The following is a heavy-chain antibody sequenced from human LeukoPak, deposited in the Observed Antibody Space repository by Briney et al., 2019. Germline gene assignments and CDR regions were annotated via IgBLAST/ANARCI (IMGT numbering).Heavy chain of an antibody. Sequence: SETLSLTCTVSGGSISSYYWSWIRQPPGKGLEWIGYIYYSGSTNYNPSLKSRVTISVDTSKNQFSLKLSSVTAADTAVYYCAGGRFEAVTTDYYFDYWGQGTLVTVSS. D-gene: IGHD4-17*01. CDR1: GGSISSYY. CDR2: IYYSGST. CDR3: AGGRFEAVTTDYYFDY. V-gene: IGHV4-59*01. J-gene: IGHJ4*02.